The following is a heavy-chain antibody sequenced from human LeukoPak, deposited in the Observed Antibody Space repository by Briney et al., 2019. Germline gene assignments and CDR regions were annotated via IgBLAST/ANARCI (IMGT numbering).Heavy chain of an antibody. CDR3: ARFRGSWFFDV. D-gene: IGHD6-13*01. V-gene: IGHV3-53*01. CDR2: IYSGGSI. Sequence: GGSLRLSCAASGFTVSTNYMSWVRQAPGKGLEWVSAIYSGGSIYYADSVKGRFTISRHNSENSLYLQMSSLRADDTAVYYCARFRGSWFFDVWGQGTMVTVSS. J-gene: IGHJ3*01. CDR1: GFTVSTNY.